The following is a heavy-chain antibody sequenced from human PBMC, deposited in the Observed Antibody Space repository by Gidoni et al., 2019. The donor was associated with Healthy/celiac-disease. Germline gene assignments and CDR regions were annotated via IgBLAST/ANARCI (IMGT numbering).Heavy chain of an antibody. D-gene: IGHD4-17*01. V-gene: IGHV3-72*01. CDR3: ARSKDYADY. Sequence: EVQLVESGGGLVQPGRPLRLLCAASGLTFSDHYMDWVRHAPGTGLERVGRTRNKANSYTTEDAASVKGRFTIARDDSKNSLSLQMDSLQTEDSAVYYCARSKDYADYWGQITLVTVSS. CDR1: GLTFSDHY. J-gene: IGHJ4*02. CDR2: TRNKANSYTT.